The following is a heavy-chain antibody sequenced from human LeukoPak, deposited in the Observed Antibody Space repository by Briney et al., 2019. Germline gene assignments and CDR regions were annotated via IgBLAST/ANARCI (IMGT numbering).Heavy chain of an antibody. CDR2: INSDGSST. Sequence: GGSLRLSCAASGFTFSSYWMHWVRQAPGKGLVWVSRINSDGSSTSYADSVKGRFTISRDNAKNTLYLQMNSLRAEDTAVYYCARNYYDSSGYYYPFDYWGQGTLVTVSS. V-gene: IGHV3-74*01. CDR1: GFTFSSYW. D-gene: IGHD3-22*01. J-gene: IGHJ4*02. CDR3: ARNYYDSSGYYYPFDY.